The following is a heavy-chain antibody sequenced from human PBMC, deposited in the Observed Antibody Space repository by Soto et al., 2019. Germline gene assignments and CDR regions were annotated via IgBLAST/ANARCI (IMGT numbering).Heavy chain of an antibody. J-gene: IGHJ6*02. CDR3: ATKTGGGWEDGMDV. CDR1: GGSISSSSYD. D-gene: IGHD6-19*01. V-gene: IGHV4-39*01. Sequence: SETLSLTCTVSGGSISSSSYDWGWIRQPPGKGLEWIGSIYYSGSTYYNPSLKSRVTISVDTSKNQFSLKLSSVTAADTAVYYCATKTGGGWEDGMDVWGQGTTVTVSS. CDR2: IYYSGST.